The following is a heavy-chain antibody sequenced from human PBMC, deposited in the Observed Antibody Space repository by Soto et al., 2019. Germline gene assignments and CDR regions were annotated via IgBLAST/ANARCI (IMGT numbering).Heavy chain of an antibody. D-gene: IGHD6-6*01. V-gene: IGHV3-21*01. Sequence: GGSLRLSCAASGFTFSDYSVNWVRQAPGKGLEWVSSIRSSSSYIFYADSVKGRFTISRDNAKNSLFLQMNSLRAEDTAVYYCARMSIVGRRDYYYGMDVWGQGTTVTVSS. J-gene: IGHJ6*02. CDR1: GFTFSDYS. CDR2: IRSSSSYI. CDR3: ARMSIVGRRDYYYGMDV.